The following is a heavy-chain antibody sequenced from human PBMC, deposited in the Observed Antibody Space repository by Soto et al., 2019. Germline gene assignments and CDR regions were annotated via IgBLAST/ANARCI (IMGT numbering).Heavy chain of an antibody. CDR2: IYHSGST. D-gene: IGHD3-22*01. CDR1: GGSISSGGYS. V-gene: IGHV4-30-2*01. J-gene: IGHJ4*02. Sequence: PSETLSLTCAVSGGSISSGGYSWSWIRQPPGKGLEWIGYIYHSGSTYYNPSLKSRVTISVDRSKNQFSLKLSSVTAADTAVYYCARDHDSSGSPLDYWGQGTLVTASS. CDR3: ARDHDSSGSPLDY.